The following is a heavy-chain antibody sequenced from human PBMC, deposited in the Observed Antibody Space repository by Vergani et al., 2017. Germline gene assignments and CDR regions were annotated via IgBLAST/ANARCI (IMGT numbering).Heavy chain of an antibody. V-gene: IGHV3-23*01. CDR2: ISVSGGST. D-gene: IGHD3-22*01. J-gene: IGHJ3*02. CDR1: GFTFSSNA. CDR3: AKEDDSSSYYPPNDAFDI. Sequence: EVQLLESGGGLVQPGGSLRLSCAASGFTFSSNAMSGVRPAPGKGLEWVSAISVSGGSTYYADSVKGRFTSSRDTSKNTLYLQMNSLRAEDTAVYYCAKEDDSSSYYPPNDAFDIWGQGTMVTVSS.